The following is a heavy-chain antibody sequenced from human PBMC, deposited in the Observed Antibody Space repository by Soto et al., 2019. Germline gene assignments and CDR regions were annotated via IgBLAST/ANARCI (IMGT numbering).Heavy chain of an antibody. D-gene: IGHD6-6*01. V-gene: IGHV3-74*01. CDR2: INSDGSST. CDR3: ARGGLYSSSSWFDP. Sequence: GESLKISCAASGFTFSSYWMHWVRQAPGKGLVWVSRINSDGSSTSYADSVKGRFTISRDNAKNTLYLQMNSLRAEDTAVYYCARGGLYSSSSWFDPWGQGTLVTVSS. CDR1: GFTFSSYW. J-gene: IGHJ5*02.